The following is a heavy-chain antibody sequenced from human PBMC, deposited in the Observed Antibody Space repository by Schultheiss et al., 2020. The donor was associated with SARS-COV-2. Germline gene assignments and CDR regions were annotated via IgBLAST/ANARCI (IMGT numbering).Heavy chain of an antibody. CDR3: AREIKRWKGYFDY. J-gene: IGHJ4*02. D-gene: IGHD4-23*01. Sequence: SETLSLTCTVSGGSISSYYWSWIRQPPGKGLEWIGEINHSGSTNYNPSLKSRVTISVDTSKNQFSLKLSSVTAADTAVYYCAREIKRWKGYFDYWGQGTLVTVSS. CDR2: INHSGST. CDR1: GGSISSYY. V-gene: IGHV4-59*12.